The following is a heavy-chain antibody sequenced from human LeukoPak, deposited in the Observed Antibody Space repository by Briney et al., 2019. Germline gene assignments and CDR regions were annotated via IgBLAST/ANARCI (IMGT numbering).Heavy chain of an antibody. CDR1: GFTVSSNY. V-gene: IGHV3-66*01. J-gene: IGHJ6*02. CDR2: IFSGGTT. D-gene: IGHD2-15*01. CDR3: ARDLHKPGPELLPNPYYYYYQGMDV. Sequence: GGSLRLSCAASGFTVSSNYMSWVRQAPGKGLEWVSVIFSGGTTYYADSVKDRFTISRDSSKNTLYLQMNSLRAEDTAVYYCARDLHKPGPELLPNPYYYYYQGMDVWGQGTTVTVSS.